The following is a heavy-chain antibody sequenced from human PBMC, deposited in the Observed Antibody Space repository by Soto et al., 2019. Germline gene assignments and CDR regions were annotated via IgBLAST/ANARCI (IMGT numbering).Heavy chain of an antibody. CDR3: ARAVVPAAMLAFDI. Sequence: ASVKVSCKASGGTFSSYTISWVRQAPGQELEWMGRIIPILGIANYAQKFQGRVTITADKSTSTAYMELSSLRSEDTAVYYCARAVVPAAMLAFDIWGQGTMVTVSS. D-gene: IGHD2-2*01. CDR2: IIPILGIA. V-gene: IGHV1-69*02. CDR1: GGTFSSYT. J-gene: IGHJ3*02.